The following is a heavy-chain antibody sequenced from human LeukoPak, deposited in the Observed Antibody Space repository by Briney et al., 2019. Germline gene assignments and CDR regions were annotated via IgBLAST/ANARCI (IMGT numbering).Heavy chain of an antibody. J-gene: IGHJ6*03. CDR3: ARDPYSGGYGSYYYYYMDV. V-gene: IGHV3-21*01. CDR2: ITYSSTYI. CDR1: GFTLSNYN. Sequence: GGSLRLSCAASGFTLSNYNMNWVRQAPGKVLEWVSSITYSSTYIYYADSVKGRFTISRDNAKNPVYLEMNSLRAEDTAVYYCARDPYSGGYGSYYYYYMDVWGKGTTVTISS. D-gene: IGHD1-26*01.